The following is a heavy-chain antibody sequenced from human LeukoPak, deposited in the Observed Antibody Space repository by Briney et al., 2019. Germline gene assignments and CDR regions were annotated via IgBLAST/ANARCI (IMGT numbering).Heavy chain of an antibody. CDR3: SRGYDSNDGAIDI. CDR1: GFTFSSYA. CDR2: ISYDGSDQ. V-gene: IGHV3-30-3*01. J-gene: IGHJ3*02. D-gene: IGHD3-22*01. Sequence: GGSLRLSCAASGFTFSSYAMNWVRQAPGKGLEWVALISYDGSDQYYADSVKGRFTISRDNSKNTLYLQMNSLRAEDTAVYYFSRGYDSNDGAIDIWGQGTMVTVSS.